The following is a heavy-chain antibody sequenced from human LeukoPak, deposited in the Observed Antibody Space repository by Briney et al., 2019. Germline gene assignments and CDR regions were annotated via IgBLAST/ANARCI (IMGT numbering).Heavy chain of an antibody. CDR2: ISGSGGST. V-gene: IGHV3-23*01. CDR1: GFTVSSYY. J-gene: IGHJ3*02. D-gene: IGHD3-22*01. CDR3: ANDGAYYDSSTDAFDI. Sequence: GGSLRLSCAASGFTVSSYYMNWVRQAPGKELEWVSAISGSGGSTYYADSVKGRSIISRDNSKNTLYLQMNSLRAEDTAVYYCANDGAYYDSSTDAFDIWGQGTMVTVSS.